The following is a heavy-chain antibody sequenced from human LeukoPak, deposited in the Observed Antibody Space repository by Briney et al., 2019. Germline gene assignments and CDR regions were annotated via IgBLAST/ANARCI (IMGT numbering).Heavy chain of an antibody. CDR1: GFTFSSYA. J-gene: IGHJ4*02. CDR2: ISGSAGST. V-gene: IGHV3-23*01. Sequence: GGSLRLSCAASGFTFSSYAMSWVRQAAGKGLEWVSAISGSAGSTYYAASVNGRFTISRDNSKNTLYLQMNSLRAEDTAVYYCSKVVAGTINYWGQGTLVTVSS. CDR3: SKVVAGTINY. D-gene: IGHD6-19*01.